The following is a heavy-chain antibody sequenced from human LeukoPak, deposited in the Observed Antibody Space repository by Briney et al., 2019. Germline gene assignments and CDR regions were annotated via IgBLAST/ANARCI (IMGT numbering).Heavy chain of an antibody. D-gene: IGHD3-22*01. J-gene: IGHJ4*02. CDR3: ARHLGGYTHFDY. Sequence: GESLKISCKGSGYSFTNYWITWVRQMPGKGLECVGKIDPSDSYTNYSPSFQGHVTISADKSINTACLQWSSLEASDTAIYFCARHLGGYTHFDYWGQGTLVTVS. CDR2: IDPSDSYT. V-gene: IGHV5-10-1*01. CDR1: GYSFTNYW.